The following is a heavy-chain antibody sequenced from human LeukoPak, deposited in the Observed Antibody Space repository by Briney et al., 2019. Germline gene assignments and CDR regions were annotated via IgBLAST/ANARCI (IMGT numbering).Heavy chain of an antibody. V-gene: IGHV1-3*01. CDR1: GYTFTSYA. D-gene: IGHD5-12*01. CDR2: INACNGNT. J-gene: IGHJ4*02. Sequence: ASVKVSCKASGYTFTSYAMHWVRHAPGQRLEWMGWINACNGNTKYSQKFQGRVTITRDTSASTAYMELSSLRSEDTAVYYCARDSGGYEFDYWGQGTLVTVSS. CDR3: ARDSGGYEFDY.